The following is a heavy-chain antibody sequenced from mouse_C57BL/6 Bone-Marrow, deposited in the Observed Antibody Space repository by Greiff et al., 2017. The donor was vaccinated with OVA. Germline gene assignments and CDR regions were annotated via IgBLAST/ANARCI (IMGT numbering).Heavy chain of an antibody. V-gene: IGHV1-52*01. CDR2: IDPSDSET. J-gene: IGHJ2*01. D-gene: IGHD2-3*01. Sequence: VQLQQPGAELVRPGSSVKLSCKASGYTFTSYWMHWVKQRPIQGLEWIGNIDPSDSETHYNQKFKDKATLTVDKSSSTAYMQLSSLTSEDSAVYYSANDGDYDYFDDWGQGTTLTVSS. CDR3: ANDGDYDYFDD. CDR1: GYTFTSYW.